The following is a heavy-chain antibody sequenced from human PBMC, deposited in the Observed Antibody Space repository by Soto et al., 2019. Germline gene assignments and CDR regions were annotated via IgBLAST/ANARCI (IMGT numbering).Heavy chain of an antibody. CDR1: GFTFTNYW. D-gene: IGHD2-8*01. Sequence: EVQLVESGGGLVQPGGSLRLSCVASGFTFTNYWMNWVRQVPGKGLVWVSRINPDGSDTGYADSVKGRFTASRDNAKNTLYLQMNSLRDEDTAVYYCAAWSHIVPGPPADAFDIWGQGTRVTVSS. CDR3: AAWSHIVPGPPADAFDI. CDR2: INPDGSDT. V-gene: IGHV3-74*01. J-gene: IGHJ3*02.